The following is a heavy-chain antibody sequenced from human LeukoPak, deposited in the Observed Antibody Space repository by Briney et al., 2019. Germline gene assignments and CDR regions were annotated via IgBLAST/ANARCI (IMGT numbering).Heavy chain of an antibody. Sequence: SETLSLTCTVSGGSISSYYWSWIRQPPGKGLEWIGYIYYSGSTNYNPSLKSRVTISVDTSKNQFSLKLSSVTAADTAVYYCARHPYPVGAFDIWGQGTMVTVSS. V-gene: IGHV4-59*08. CDR3: ARHPYPVGAFDI. CDR2: IYYSGST. J-gene: IGHJ3*02. CDR1: GGSISSYY.